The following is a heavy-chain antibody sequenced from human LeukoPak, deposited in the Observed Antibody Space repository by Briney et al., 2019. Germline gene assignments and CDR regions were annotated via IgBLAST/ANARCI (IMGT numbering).Heavy chain of an antibody. V-gene: IGHV3-21*01. J-gene: IGHJ4*02. CDR3: ARDGVDTAMETFDY. Sequence: SGGSLRLSCAASGFTFSSYSMNWVRQAPGKGLEWVSSISSSSSYIYYADSVKGRFTISRDNAKNSLYLQMNSLRAEDTAVYYCARDGVDTAMETFDYWGQGTLVTVSS. D-gene: IGHD5-18*01. CDR2: ISSSSSYI. CDR1: GFTFSSYS.